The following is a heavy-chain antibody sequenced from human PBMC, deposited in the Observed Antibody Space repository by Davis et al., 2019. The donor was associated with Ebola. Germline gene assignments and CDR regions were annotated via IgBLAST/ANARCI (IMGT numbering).Heavy chain of an antibody. CDR3: ARSPGITIFGVVQNGNDAFDI. J-gene: IGHJ3*02. Sequence: GESLKISCAASGFTFSSYSMNWVRQAPGKGLEWVSSISSSSSYIYYADSVKGRFTISRDSAKNSLYLQMNSLRAEDTAVYYCARSPGITIFGVVQNGNDAFDIWGQGTMVTVSS. V-gene: IGHV3-21*01. CDR2: ISSSSSYI. D-gene: IGHD3-3*01. CDR1: GFTFSSYS.